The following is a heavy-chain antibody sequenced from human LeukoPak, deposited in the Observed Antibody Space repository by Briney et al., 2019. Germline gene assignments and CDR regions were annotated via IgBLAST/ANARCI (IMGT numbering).Heavy chain of an antibody. D-gene: IGHD2-15*01. J-gene: IGHJ3*02. CDR2: IEQDGGEN. V-gene: IGHV3-7*01. CDR3: AREFCSGANCYPMGAFDM. Sequence: GTLSLSCAASGFTISRYCLSWVRQAPGKGLVWVANIEQDGGENYYVDSVKGRFTISRGTAKNSLYLQMNSLRDKDTAVYYCAREFCSGANCYPMGAFDMWGQGTMVTVSS. CDR1: GFTISRYC.